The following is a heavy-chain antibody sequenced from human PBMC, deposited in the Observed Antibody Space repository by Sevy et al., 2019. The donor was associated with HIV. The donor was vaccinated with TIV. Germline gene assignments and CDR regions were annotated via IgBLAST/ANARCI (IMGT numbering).Heavy chain of an antibody. CDR3: ARDATYYDFWSGYAHNWFDP. D-gene: IGHD3-3*01. V-gene: IGHV3-30*04. Sequence: GGSLRLSYAASGFTFSSYAMHWVRQAPGKGLEWVAVISYDGSNKYYADSVKGRFTISRDNSKNTLYLQMNSLRAEDTAVYYCARDATYYDFWSGYAHNWFDPWGQGTLVTVSS. CDR1: GFTFSSYA. J-gene: IGHJ5*02. CDR2: ISYDGSNK.